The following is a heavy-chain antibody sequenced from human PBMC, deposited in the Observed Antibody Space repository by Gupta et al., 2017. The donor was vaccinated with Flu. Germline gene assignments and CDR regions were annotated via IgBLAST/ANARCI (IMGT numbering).Heavy chain of an antibody. J-gene: IGHJ4*02. D-gene: IGHD4-17*01. V-gene: IGHV3-74*03. Sequence: EMQLVESGGGLVQPGGSLRLSCAASGFTFSTSYLQWVPQAPGKGLVWVSRINPDGSSTTYAESVKGRFTISRDNAKNTLYLQMNSLGDDDTAVYYCATVTSGCWGQGTLVTVSS. CDR3: ATVTSGC. CDR2: INPDGSST. CDR1: GFTFSTSY.